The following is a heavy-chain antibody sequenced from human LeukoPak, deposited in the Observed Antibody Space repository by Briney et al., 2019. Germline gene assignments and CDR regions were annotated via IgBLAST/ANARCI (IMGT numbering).Heavy chain of an antibody. CDR3: ARHNPRIYYFDY. CDR1: GFTFSSYA. V-gene: IGHV3-7*01. CDR2: IKQDGSEK. J-gene: IGHJ4*02. D-gene: IGHD1-1*01. Sequence: GGSLRLSCAASGFTFSSYAMSWVRQAPGKGLEWVANIKQDGSEKYYVDSVKGRFTISRDNAKNSLYLQMNSLRAEDTAVYYCARHNPRIYYFDYWGQGTLVTVSS.